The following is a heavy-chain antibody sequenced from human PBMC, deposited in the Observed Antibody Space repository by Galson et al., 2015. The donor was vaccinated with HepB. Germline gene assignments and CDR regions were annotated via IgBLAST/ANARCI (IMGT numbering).Heavy chain of an antibody. CDR3: ARGLLTTYSDILTGLGWSDAFDI. CDR2: ISSSSSYI. V-gene: IGHV3-21*01. CDR1: GFTLSSYA. J-gene: IGHJ3*02. Sequence: SLRLSCAASGFTLSSYAMNWVRQAPGKGLEWVSSISSSSSYIYYADSVKGRFTISRDNAKNSLYLQMNSLRAEDTAVYYCARGLLTTYSDILTGLGWSDAFDIWGQGTMVTVSS. D-gene: IGHD3-9*01.